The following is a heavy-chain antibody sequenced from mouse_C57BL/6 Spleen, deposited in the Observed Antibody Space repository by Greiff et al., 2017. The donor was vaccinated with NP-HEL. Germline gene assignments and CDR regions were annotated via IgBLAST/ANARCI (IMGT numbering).Heavy chain of an antibody. CDR1: GYTFTSYW. CDR3: ERELTYGSSYDYAMDY. D-gene: IGHD1-1*01. J-gene: IGHJ4*01. Sequence: QVQLQQSGAELVKPGASVKLSCKASGYTFTSYWMHWVKQRPGRGLEWIGRIDPNSGGTKYNEKFKSKATLTVDKPSSTAYMQLSSLTSEDSAVYYCERELTYGSSYDYAMDYWGQGTSVTVSS. V-gene: IGHV1-72*01. CDR2: IDPNSGGT.